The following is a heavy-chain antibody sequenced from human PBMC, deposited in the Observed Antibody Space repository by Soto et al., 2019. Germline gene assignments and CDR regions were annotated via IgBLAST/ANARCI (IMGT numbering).Heavy chain of an antibody. D-gene: IGHD5-12*01. Sequence: CKASGGTFSSYAISWVRQAPGQGLEWMGGIIPIFGTANYAQKFQGRVTITADESTSTAYMELSSLRSEDTAVYYCARDRNIVATIYNYYGMDVWGQGTTVTVSS. CDR3: ARDRNIVATIYNYYGMDV. V-gene: IGHV1-69*01. CDR1: GGTFSSYA. J-gene: IGHJ6*02. CDR2: IIPIFGTA.